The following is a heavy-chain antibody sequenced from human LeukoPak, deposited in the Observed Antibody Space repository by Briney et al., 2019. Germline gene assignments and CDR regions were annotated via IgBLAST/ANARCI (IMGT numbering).Heavy chain of an antibody. J-gene: IGHJ4*02. CDR2: INHSGST. V-gene: IGHV4-34*01. CDR1: GGSFSGYY. CDR3: ARRITGILAPFDY. Sequence: SETLSLTCAVYGGSFSGYYWSWIRQPPGKGLEWIGEINHSGSTNYNPSLTSRVTISVDKSKNQFSLQLSSVTAADTAVYYCARRITGILAPFDYWAQGILVTVSS. D-gene: IGHD1-20*01.